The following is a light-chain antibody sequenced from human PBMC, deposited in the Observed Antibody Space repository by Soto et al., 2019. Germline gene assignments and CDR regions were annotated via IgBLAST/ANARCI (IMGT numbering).Light chain of an antibody. V-gene: IGKV1-6*01. J-gene: IGKJ1*01. CDR3: LQDYNYPWT. CDR1: QDIRND. CDR2: AAS. Sequence: AIQMTQSPSSLSASVGDRVTITCRASQDIRNDLGWYREKPGQAPKLLIYAASNLQSGVPSRFSGSGSGTDFTLTISSLQPEDFATYYCLQDYNYPWTFGQGTKVEI.